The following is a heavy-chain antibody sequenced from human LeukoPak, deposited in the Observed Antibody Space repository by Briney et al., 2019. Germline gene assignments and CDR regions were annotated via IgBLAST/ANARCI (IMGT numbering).Heavy chain of an antibody. J-gene: IGHJ4*02. CDR3: ARAGEREAGPAAIDLSVDY. Sequence: GGSLRLSCAASGFTFSSYSMNWVRQAPGKGLEWVSSISSSSSYIYYADSVKGRFTISRDNAKNSLYLQMNSLRAEDTAVYYCARAGEREAGPAAIDLSVDYWGQGTLVTVSS. CDR2: ISSSSSYI. CDR1: GFTFSSYS. D-gene: IGHD2-2*01. V-gene: IGHV3-21*01.